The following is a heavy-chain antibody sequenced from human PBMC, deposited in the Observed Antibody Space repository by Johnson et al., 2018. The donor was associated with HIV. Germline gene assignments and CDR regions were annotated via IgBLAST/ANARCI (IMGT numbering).Heavy chain of an antibody. CDR3: ARDGSQLADAFDI. CDR2: IKQDGSEK. D-gene: IGHD6-6*01. Sequence: VQLVESGGGVVQPGGSLRLSCAASEFTFSSYWMNWVRQAPGKGLECVANIKQDGSEKYYVDSVKGRFTISRDNAKKHLYLQMNSLRGEDTALYYCARDGSQLADAFDIGGQGTMVTVSA. V-gene: IGHV3-7*05. CDR1: EFTFSSYW. J-gene: IGHJ3*02.